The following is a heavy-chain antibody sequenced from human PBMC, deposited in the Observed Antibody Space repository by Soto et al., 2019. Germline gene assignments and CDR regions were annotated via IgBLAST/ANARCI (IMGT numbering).Heavy chain of an antibody. V-gene: IGHV3-23*01. CDR3: VKDNRWLPRGNIDY. CDR2: ISGSAGRR. J-gene: IGHJ4*02. CDR1: GFTFSNFA. Sequence: GGSLRLSCVASGFTFSNFAMNWIRQSPGKGLEWVSSISGSAGRRHYADSVRGRFTVSRDDSKTTVYLQMNSLRAEDTAVYYCVKDNRWLPRGNIDYWGQGALVTVSS. D-gene: IGHD6-19*01.